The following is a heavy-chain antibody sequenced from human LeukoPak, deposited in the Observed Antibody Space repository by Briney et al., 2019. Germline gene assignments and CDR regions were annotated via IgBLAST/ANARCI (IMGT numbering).Heavy chain of an antibody. CDR3: ARVCGHSSGYNDPKHGWFDP. Sequence: SVKVSCKASGGTFSSYAISWVRQAPGQGLEWMGGIITIFGTANYAQKFQGRVTITADESTSTAYMELSSLRSEDTAVYYCARVCGHSSGYNDPKHGWFDPWGQGTLVTVSS. CDR1: GGTFSSYA. D-gene: IGHD6-19*01. V-gene: IGHV1-69*01. J-gene: IGHJ5*02. CDR2: IITIFGTA.